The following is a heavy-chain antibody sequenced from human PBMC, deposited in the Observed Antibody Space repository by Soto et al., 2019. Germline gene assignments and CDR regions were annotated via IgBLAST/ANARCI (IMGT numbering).Heavy chain of an antibody. J-gene: IGHJ5*02. Sequence: SETLSLTCTVSGGSISSYYWSWIRQPPGKGLEWIGYIYYSGSTNYNPSLKSRVTISVDTSKNQFSLKLSSVTAADTAVYSCARYSGYYSDNWFDPLGQGTLVTVSS. CDR2: IYYSGST. CDR3: ARYSGYYSDNWFDP. CDR1: GGSISSYY. D-gene: IGHD3-22*01. V-gene: IGHV4-59*01.